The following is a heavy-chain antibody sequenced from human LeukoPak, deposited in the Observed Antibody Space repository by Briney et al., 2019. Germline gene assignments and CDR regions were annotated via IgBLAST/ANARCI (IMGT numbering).Heavy chain of an antibody. V-gene: IGHV3-48*01. Sequence: PGGSLRLSCAASGFTFSSYSMNWVRQAPGKGLEWVSYISSSSSTIYHADSVKGRFTISRDNAKNSLYLQMNSLRAEDTAVYYCARDLGNNYYYDSSGYAWGQGTLVTVSS. CDR1: GFTFSSYS. CDR3: ARDLGNNYYYDSSGYA. CDR2: ISSSSSTI. J-gene: IGHJ5*02. D-gene: IGHD3-22*01.